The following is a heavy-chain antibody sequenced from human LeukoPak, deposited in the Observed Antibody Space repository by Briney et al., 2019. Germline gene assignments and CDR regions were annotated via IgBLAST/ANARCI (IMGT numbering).Heavy chain of an antibody. Sequence: GASVKVSCKVSGYTLTELSMHWVRQAPGKGLEWMGGFDPEDGETIYAQKFQGRVTMTEDTSTDTAYMELSSLRSEDTAVYYCATDPRIAAALYYFDYWGQGTLVTVSS. D-gene: IGHD6-13*01. J-gene: IGHJ4*02. CDR3: ATDPRIAAALYYFDY. CDR1: GYTLTELS. V-gene: IGHV1-24*01. CDR2: FDPEDGET.